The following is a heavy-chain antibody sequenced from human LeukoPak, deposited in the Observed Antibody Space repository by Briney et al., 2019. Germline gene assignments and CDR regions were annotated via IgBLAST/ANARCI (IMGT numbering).Heavy chain of an antibody. J-gene: IGHJ3*02. D-gene: IGHD4-23*01. Sequence: SETLSLTCAVYGVSFSGYYWSWIRQPPGKGLEWIGEINHSGSTNYNPSLKSRVTISVDTSKNQFSLKLSSVTAADTAVYYCARVGNDAFDIWGQGTMVTVSS. V-gene: IGHV4-34*01. CDR2: INHSGST. CDR3: ARVGNDAFDI. CDR1: GVSFSGYY.